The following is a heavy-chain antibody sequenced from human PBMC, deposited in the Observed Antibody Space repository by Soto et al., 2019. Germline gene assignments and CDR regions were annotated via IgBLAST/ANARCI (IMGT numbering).Heavy chain of an antibody. V-gene: IGHV1-18*01. J-gene: IGHJ3*02. Sequence: ASVKVSCKASGYTFTTFGISWVRQAPGQGLEWVGWISANNGNTKYSQKFQGRVSLTTETSASTAYMELSSLRSEDTAVYYCAREAPPRGLDYGDYAGDAFDIWGQGTMVTVSS. CDR1: GYTFTTFG. CDR3: AREAPPRGLDYGDYAGDAFDI. CDR2: ISANNGNT. D-gene: IGHD4-17*01.